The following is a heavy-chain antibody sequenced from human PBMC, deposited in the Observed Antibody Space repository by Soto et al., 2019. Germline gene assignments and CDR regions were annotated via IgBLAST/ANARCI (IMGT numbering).Heavy chain of an antibody. V-gene: IGHV3-48*04. CDR2: ITGSGVTM. J-gene: IGHJ4*02. CDR1: RFSLSGPS. CDR3: ARDGGASTFYFDS. D-gene: IGHD3-16*01. Sequence: GGSLRLSCAASRFSLSGPSINCIRQSLGKGLEWVSYITGSGVTMYADSVKGRFTISRDNAKNSLYLQMNSLRAEDTAVYYCARDGGASTFYFDSWGQGTLVTVSS.